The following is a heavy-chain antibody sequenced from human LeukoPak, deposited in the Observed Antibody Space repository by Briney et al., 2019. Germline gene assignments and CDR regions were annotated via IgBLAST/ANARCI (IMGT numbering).Heavy chain of an antibody. Sequence: GGSLRLSCAASGLTFSNYVMYWVRQAPGKGLEWVAFIRYDGSNKYYTDSVKDRFTISRDNSKNTLYLQMNSLRPEDTAVYYCANSRGSGRDFDYWGQGTLVTVSS. J-gene: IGHJ4*02. CDR2: IRYDGSNK. V-gene: IGHV3-30*02. CDR1: GLTFSNYV. D-gene: IGHD3-10*01. CDR3: ANSRGSGRDFDY.